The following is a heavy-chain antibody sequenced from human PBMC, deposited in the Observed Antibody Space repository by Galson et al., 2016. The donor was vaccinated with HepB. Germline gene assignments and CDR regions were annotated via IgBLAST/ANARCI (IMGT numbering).Heavy chain of an antibody. D-gene: IGHD6-19*01. Sequence: SLRLSCAASGFNFNDYIMYWVRQAPGKGLQWVSYISWSGDDTNYAHSVKGRFLISRDNSRNSLFLQMNSLKTEDTAFYFCAKGSGIRRLVRALDSWGRGTLVTVSS. CDR1: GFNFNDYI. J-gene: IGHJ4*02. CDR3: AKGSGIRRLVRALDS. CDR2: ISWSGDDT. V-gene: IGHV3-43*01.